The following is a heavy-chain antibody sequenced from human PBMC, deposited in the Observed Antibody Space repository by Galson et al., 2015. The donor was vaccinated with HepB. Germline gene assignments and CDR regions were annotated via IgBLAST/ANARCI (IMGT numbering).Heavy chain of an antibody. CDR3: AKDPHIILNYYYYMDV. CDR1: GFTFSSYA. V-gene: IGHV3-30*18. CDR2: ISYDGSNK. Sequence: SLRLSCAASGFTFSSYAMHWVRQAPGKGLEWVAVISYDGSNKYYADSVKGRFTISRDNSKNTLYLQMNGLRAEDTAVYYCAKDPHIILNYYYYMDVWGKGTTVTVSS. J-gene: IGHJ6*03. D-gene: IGHD2-21*01.